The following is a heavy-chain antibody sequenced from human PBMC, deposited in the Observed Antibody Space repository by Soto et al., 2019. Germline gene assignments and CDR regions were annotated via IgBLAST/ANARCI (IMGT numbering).Heavy chain of an antibody. Sequence: EVQLVESGGGLVKPGGSLRLSCAASGFTFSSYSMNWVRQAPGKGLEWVSSISSSSSYIYYADSVKGRFTISRDNAKNSLYLQMNSLRAEDTAVYYCAKEGIQLWLNYWFDPWGQGTLVTVSS. D-gene: IGHD5-18*01. CDR3: AKEGIQLWLNYWFDP. V-gene: IGHV3-21*01. CDR2: ISSSSSYI. CDR1: GFTFSSYS. J-gene: IGHJ5*02.